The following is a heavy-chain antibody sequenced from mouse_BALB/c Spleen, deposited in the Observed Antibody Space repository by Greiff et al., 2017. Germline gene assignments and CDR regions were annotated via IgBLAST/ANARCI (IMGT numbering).Heavy chain of an antibody. D-gene: IGHD2-3*01. Sequence: QVQLKQSGAELVRPGTSVKISCKASGYTFTNYWLGWVKQRPGHGLEWIGDIYPGGGYTNYNEKFKGKATLTADTSSSTAYMQLSSLTSEDSAVYFCARGSNDGNYVDDYWGQGTTLTVSS. CDR1: GYTFTNYW. J-gene: IGHJ2*01. V-gene: IGHV1-63*02. CDR3: ARGSNDGNYVDDY. CDR2: IYPGGGYT.